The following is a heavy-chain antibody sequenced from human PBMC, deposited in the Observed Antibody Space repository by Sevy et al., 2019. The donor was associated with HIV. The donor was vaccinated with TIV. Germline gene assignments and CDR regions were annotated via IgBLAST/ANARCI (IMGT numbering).Heavy chain of an antibody. Sequence: GGSLRLSCAASGFTFNIYNMNWVRQAPGKGLEWVSSISSSSSYIYYADSVKGRFTISRDNANNSLYLQMNSLRAEDTAVYYCARAPHARGTYWSVDYWGQGTLVTVSS. D-gene: IGHD3-10*01. CDR1: GFTFNIYN. V-gene: IGHV3-21*01. CDR3: ARAPHARGTYWSVDY. J-gene: IGHJ4*02. CDR2: ISSSSSYI.